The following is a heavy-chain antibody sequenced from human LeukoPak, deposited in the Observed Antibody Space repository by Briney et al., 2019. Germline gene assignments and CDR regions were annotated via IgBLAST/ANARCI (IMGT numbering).Heavy chain of an antibody. CDR1: GYSISSGYY. V-gene: IGHV4-38-2*02. J-gene: IGHJ4*02. CDR2: IYHSGST. Sequence: PSETLSLTCTVSGYSISSGYYWGWIRQPPGKGLEWIGSIYHSGSTYYNPSLKSPLTISVDTSKNQFSLKLSSVTAADTAVYYCARDFDYWGQGTLVTVSS. CDR3: ARDFDY.